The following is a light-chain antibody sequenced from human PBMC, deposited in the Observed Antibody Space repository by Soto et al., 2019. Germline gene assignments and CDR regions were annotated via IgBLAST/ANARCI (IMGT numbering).Light chain of an antibody. Sequence: QSALTQPASVSGSPGQSVTISCTGTSSDFGSYKFVSWYQHHPGTVPKVIIYETSKRPSGGSDRFSGSKSGNTASLTISGLQAEDEADYYCFSFTSTNTHVFGSGTKLTVL. J-gene: IGLJ1*01. CDR2: ETS. CDR1: SSDFGSYKF. CDR3: FSFTSTNTHV. V-gene: IGLV2-23*01.